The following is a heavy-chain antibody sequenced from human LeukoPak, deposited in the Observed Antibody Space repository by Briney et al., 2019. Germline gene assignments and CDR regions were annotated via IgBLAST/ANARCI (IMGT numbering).Heavy chain of an antibody. Sequence: GGSLRLSCAASGFTVSSNYMSWVRQAPGEGLEWVSVIYSGGSTYYADSVKGRFTIPRHNSKNTLYLQMNSLRAEDTAVYYCARMGYYYYGMDVWGQGTTVTVSS. CDR3: ARMGYYYYGMDV. J-gene: IGHJ6*02. CDR1: GFTVSSNY. V-gene: IGHV3-53*04. CDR2: IYSGGST. D-gene: IGHD1-26*01.